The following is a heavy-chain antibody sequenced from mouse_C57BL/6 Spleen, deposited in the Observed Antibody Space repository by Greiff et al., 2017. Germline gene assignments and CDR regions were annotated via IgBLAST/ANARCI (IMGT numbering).Heavy chain of an antibody. D-gene: IGHD6-1*01. J-gene: IGHJ2*01. CDR3: ARSTLYYFDF. CDR2: IYPSDSET. V-gene: IGHV1-61*01. CDR1: GYTFTSYW. Sequence: QVQLQQPGAELVRPGSSVKLSCKASGYTFTSYWMDWVKQRPGQGLEWIGNIYPSDSETHYNQKFKDKATLTVDKSSSTAVMQLSSLASEYSAVSYCARSTLYYFDFWGQGTTLTVSS.